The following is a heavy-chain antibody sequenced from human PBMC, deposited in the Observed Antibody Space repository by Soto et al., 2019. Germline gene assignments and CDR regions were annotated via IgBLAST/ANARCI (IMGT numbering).Heavy chain of an antibody. J-gene: IGHJ5*02. CDR1: GFTFSSYW. D-gene: IGHD3-10*01. V-gene: IGHV3-74*01. Sequence: VRLSCAASGFTFSSYWMHWVRQAPVKGLVWVSRINSDGSSTSYADSVKGRFTISRDNAKNTLYLQMNSLRAEDTAVYYCARDWYYYGSGSARFDPWGQGTLVTVSS. CDR3: ARDWYYYGSGSARFDP. CDR2: INSDGSST.